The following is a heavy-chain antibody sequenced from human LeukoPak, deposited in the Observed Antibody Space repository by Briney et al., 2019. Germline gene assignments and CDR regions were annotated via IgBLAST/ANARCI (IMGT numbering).Heavy chain of an antibody. D-gene: IGHD6-13*01. Sequence: ASVKVSGKASGYTFTNYAMYWVRQAPGQGLEWMGWINTNTGNPTYVQGFTGRFVFSLDTSVSTAYLQISSLKAEDTAVYYCARASAAADTYLDYWGQGTLVTVSS. V-gene: IGHV7-4-1*02. CDR2: INTNTGNP. J-gene: IGHJ4*02. CDR1: GYTFTNYA. CDR3: ARASAAADTYLDY.